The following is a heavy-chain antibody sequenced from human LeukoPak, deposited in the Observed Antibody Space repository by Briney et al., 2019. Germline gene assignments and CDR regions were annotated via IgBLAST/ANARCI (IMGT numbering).Heavy chain of an antibody. D-gene: IGHD4-17*01. J-gene: IGHJ4*02. CDR2: ISGSGGST. Sequence: GGSLRLSCAASGFTFSSYAMSWVRQAPRKGLEWVSAISGSGGSTYYADSVKGRFTISRDNSKNTLYLQMNSLRAEDTAVYYCAKSDYGDYNYFDYWGQGTLVTVSS. CDR3: AKSDYGDYNYFDY. CDR1: GFTFSSYA. V-gene: IGHV3-23*01.